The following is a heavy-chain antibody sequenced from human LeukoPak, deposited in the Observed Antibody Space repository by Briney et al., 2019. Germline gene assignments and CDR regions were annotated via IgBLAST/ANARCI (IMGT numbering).Heavy chain of an antibody. CDR1: GXTFSNYW. V-gene: IGHV3-74*01. CDR2: INGDGSST. J-gene: IGHJ6*02. Sequence: GGSLRLSCAASGXTFSNYWIHWVRQAPGKGLVWVSRINGDGSSTNYADFVKGRFTISRDNAKNTLYLQMNSLRAEDTAVYYCARGVAKSYGLDVWGQGTTVTVSS. D-gene: IGHD2-21*01. CDR3: ARGVAKSYGLDV.